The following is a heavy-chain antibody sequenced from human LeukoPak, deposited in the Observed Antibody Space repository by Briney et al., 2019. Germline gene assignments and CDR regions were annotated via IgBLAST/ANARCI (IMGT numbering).Heavy chain of an antibody. CDR1: GYTLTELS. D-gene: IGHD5-18*01. V-gene: IGHV1-24*01. CDR3: TAGRRYSLFDH. Sequence: GASVKVSCNVSGYTLTELSLHWVGPAPGKCLEWMGGFEPEDGGRLYAQNFQGRVTTTEDTSTDTAYMELSSLSSEDTAVYYCTAGRRYSLFDHWGQGTLVIVSS. J-gene: IGHJ4*02. CDR2: FEPEDGGR.